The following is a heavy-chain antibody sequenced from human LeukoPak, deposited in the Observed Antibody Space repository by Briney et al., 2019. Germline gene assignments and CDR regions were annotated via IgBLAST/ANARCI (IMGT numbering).Heavy chain of an antibody. Sequence: PSETLSLTCAVSGYSISSGYYWGWIRQPPGKGLGWIGSIYHSGSTYYNPSLKSRVPISVDTSKNQFSLKRSSVTAADTAVYYCARVQCCAGERWFDPWGQGTLVTVSS. V-gene: IGHV4-38-2*01. CDR1: GYSISSGYY. J-gene: IGHJ5*02. CDR3: ARVQCCAGERWFDP. D-gene: IGHD3-10*01. CDR2: IYHSGST.